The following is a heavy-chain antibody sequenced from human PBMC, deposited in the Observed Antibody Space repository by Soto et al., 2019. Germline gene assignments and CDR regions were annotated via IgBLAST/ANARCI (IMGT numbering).Heavy chain of an antibody. CDR2: ISGSGGST. CDR1: GFTFSSYA. J-gene: IGHJ4*02. CDR3: ARTYYDYIWGSSPTPYYFDY. V-gene: IGHV3-23*01. Sequence: EVQLLESGGGLVQPGGSLRLSCAASGFTFSSYAMSWVLQAPGKGLEWVSAISGSGGSTYYADSVKGRFTISRDNSKNTLNLQMNSLRAEDTAVYYCARTYYDYIWGSSPTPYYFDYWGQGTLVTVSS. D-gene: IGHD3-16*01.